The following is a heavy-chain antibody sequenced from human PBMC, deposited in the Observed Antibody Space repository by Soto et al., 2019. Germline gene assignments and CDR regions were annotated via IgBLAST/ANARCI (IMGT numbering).Heavy chain of an antibody. CDR2: IWYDGSNK. V-gene: IGHV3-33*01. J-gene: IGHJ6*02. D-gene: IGHD2-15*01. CDR3: ARVELGEVVAATSYYYSGRDV. Sequence: GGSLRLSCAASGFTFSSYGMHWVRQAPGKGLEWAAVIWYDGSNKYYADSVKGRFTISRDNSKNTLYLQMNSLRAEDTAVYYCARVELGEVVAATSYYYSGRDVWGQGTTVPVSS. CDR1: GFTFSSYG.